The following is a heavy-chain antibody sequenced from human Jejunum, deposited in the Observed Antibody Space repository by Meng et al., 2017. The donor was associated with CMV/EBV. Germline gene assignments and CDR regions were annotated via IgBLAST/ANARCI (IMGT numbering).Heavy chain of an antibody. D-gene: IGHD4-23*01. CDR3: ARMKYGGDSESTFDF. CDR2: IRSKLNRYTT. Sequence: FTFSDHYMDLVRQAPGKGLEWVGRIRSKLNRYTTVYAASVEGRFLISRDDFKSSLFLQMNSLRAEDTAVYYCARMKYGGDSESTFDFWGQGTLVTVSS. CDR1: FTFSDHY. J-gene: IGHJ4*02. V-gene: IGHV3-72*01.